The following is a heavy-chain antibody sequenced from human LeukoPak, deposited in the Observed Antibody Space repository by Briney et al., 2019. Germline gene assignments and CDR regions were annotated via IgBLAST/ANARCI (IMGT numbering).Heavy chain of an antibody. J-gene: IGHJ4*02. CDR2: IWYDGSNK. D-gene: IGHD6-13*01. CDR3: ARGHSADPIAAPYY. CDR1: GFTFSSYG. Sequence: QPGGSLRLSCAASGFTFSSYGMHWVRQAPGKGLEWVAVIWYDGSNKYYADSVKGRFTISRDNSKNTLYLQMISLRAEDTAMYYCARGHSADPIAAPYYWGQGTLVTVFS. V-gene: IGHV3-33*01.